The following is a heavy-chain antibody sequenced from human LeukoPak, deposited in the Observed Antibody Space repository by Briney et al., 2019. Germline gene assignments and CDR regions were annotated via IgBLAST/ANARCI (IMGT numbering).Heavy chain of an antibody. D-gene: IGHD6-19*01. CDR1: GFTFSSYS. V-gene: IGHV3-21*01. J-gene: IGHJ3*02. CDR2: ISSSSGYI. Sequence: GGSLRLSCAASGFTFSSYSMNWVRQAPGKGLEWVSSISSSSGYIYYADSVKGRFTISRDNAKNSLYLQMNSLRAEDTAVYHCARDLIAVAGRDAFDIWGQGTMVTVSS. CDR3: ARDLIAVAGRDAFDI.